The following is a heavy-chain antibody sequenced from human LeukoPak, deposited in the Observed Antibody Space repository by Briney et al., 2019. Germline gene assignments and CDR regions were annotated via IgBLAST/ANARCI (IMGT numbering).Heavy chain of an antibody. V-gene: IGHV3-30*01. J-gene: IGHJ4*02. CDR3: ARVGRAWIQLGYYFDY. Sequence: GGSLRLSCAASGFTFSSYSMHWVRQAAGKGLDWVALISYDGSSTYYADSVKGRLTSSRDKSKISLYLQMNSLRAEDTAVYFCARVGRAWIQLGYYFDYWGQGTLVTVSS. D-gene: IGHD5-24*01. CDR2: ISYDGSST. CDR1: GFTFSSYS.